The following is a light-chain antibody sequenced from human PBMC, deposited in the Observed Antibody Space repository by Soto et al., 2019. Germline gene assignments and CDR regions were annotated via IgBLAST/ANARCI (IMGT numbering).Light chain of an antibody. J-gene: IGKJ4*01. V-gene: IGKV3-15*01. CDR3: QQYGSSLT. Sequence: EIVITQSPAILSVSPGERATLSCRDSQSVISNLAWSQQKPRQAPRLLIYGASTRATGIPGRFSGSGSGTEFTLTISRLEPEDFALYYCQQYGSSLTFGGGTKVDIK. CDR1: QSVISN. CDR2: GAS.